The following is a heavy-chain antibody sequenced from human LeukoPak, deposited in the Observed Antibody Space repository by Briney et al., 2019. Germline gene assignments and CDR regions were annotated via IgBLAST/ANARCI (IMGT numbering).Heavy chain of an antibody. CDR3: ANLRLVPYYFDY. J-gene: IGHJ4*02. V-gene: IGHV3-21*04. CDR1: GFTFSSYS. Sequence: GGSLRLSCAASGFTFSSYSMNWVRQAPGKGLEWVSSISSSSSYIYYADSVKGRFTISRDNAKNSLYLQMNSLRAEDTAVYYCANLRLVPYYFDYWGQGTLVTVSS. CDR2: ISSSSSYI. D-gene: IGHD3-9*01.